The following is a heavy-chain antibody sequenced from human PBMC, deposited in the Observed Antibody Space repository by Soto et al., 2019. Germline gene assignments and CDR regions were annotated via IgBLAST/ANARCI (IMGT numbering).Heavy chain of an antibody. D-gene: IGHD3-22*01. CDR3: ARDSRYYDSSDYFDY. J-gene: IGHJ4*02. Sequence: GESLKISCAASGFTFSSYEMNWVRQAPGKGLEWVSYISSSGSTIYYADSVKGRFTISRDNAKNSLYLQMNSLRAEDTAVYYCARDSRYYDSSDYFDYWGQGTLVTVSS. V-gene: IGHV3-48*03. CDR2: ISSSGSTI. CDR1: GFTFSSYE.